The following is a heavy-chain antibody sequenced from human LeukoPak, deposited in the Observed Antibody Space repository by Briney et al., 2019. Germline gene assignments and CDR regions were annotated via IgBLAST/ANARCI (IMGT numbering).Heavy chain of an antibody. D-gene: IGHD3-22*01. CDR3: ARDSGYYYDSSGYYRKGPFDY. CDR2: INPNSGGT. CDR1: GYTFTGYY. V-gene: IGHV1-2*02. Sequence: ASVKVSCKASGYTFTGYYMHWVRQAPGQGLEWMGWINPNSGGTNYAQKFQGRVTMNRDTSISTAYMELSRLRSDDTAVYYCARDSGYYYDSSGYYRKGPFDYWGQGTLVTVSS. J-gene: IGHJ4*02.